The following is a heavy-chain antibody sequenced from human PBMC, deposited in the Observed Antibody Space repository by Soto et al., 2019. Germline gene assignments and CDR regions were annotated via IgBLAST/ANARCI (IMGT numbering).Heavy chain of an antibody. CDR1: GFTVSSNY. CDR3: ARDRVESGYPEYFQF. Sequence: GGSLRLSCAASGFTVSSNYMSWVRQAPGKGLEWVSVIYSGGSTYYADSVKGRFTISRDNTKNTLYLQMNSLRAEDTAVYYCARDRVESGYPEYFQFWGQGTLVTVSS. V-gene: IGHV3-53*01. J-gene: IGHJ1*01. CDR2: IYSGGST. D-gene: IGHD3-22*01.